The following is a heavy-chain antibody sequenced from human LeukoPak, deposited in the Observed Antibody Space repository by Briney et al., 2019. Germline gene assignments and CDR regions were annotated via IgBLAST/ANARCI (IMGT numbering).Heavy chain of an antibody. Sequence: PGGSLRLSCAASGFTFSSYAMSWVRQAPGKGLEWVSAISGSGGSTYYADSVKGRFTISRDNSKNTLYLQMNSLRAEDTAVYYCAKDMWIQLWPHQDYFDYWGQGTLVTVSS. CDR1: GFTFSSYA. CDR2: ISGSGGST. V-gene: IGHV3-23*01. J-gene: IGHJ4*02. CDR3: AKDMWIQLWPHQDYFDY. D-gene: IGHD5-18*01.